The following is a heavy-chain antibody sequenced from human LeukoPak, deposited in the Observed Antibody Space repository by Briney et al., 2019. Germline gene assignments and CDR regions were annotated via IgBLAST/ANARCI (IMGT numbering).Heavy chain of an antibody. CDR2: ISSNGVST. V-gene: IGHV3-64D*06. CDR1: GFTFSSYA. D-gene: IGHD3-22*01. J-gene: IGHJ3*02. CDR3: VKGGIVVLISAFDI. Sequence: PGGSLRLSCSASGFTFSSYAMLWVREAPGKGLEYVSTISSNGVSTYYADSVKGRFTISRDNSKNTLYLQMSSLRAEDTAVYYCVKGGIVVLISAFDIWGQGTMVTVCS.